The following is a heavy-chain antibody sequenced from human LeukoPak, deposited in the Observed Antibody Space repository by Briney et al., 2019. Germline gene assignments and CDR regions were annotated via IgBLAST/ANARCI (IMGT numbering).Heavy chain of an antibody. J-gene: IGHJ4*02. D-gene: IGHD3-22*01. CDR1: GGIFSSYA. CDR2: IIPIFGTA. CDR3: ARALYYYDSSGYYYFDY. V-gene: IGHV1-69*13. Sequence: SVKVSCKASGGIFSSYAISWVRQAPGQGLEWMGGIIPIFGTANYAQKFQGRVTITADESTSTAYMELSSLRSEDTAVYYCARALYYYDSSGYYYFDYWGQGTLVTVSS.